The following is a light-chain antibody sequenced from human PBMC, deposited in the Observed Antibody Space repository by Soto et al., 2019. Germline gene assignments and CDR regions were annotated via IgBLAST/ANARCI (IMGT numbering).Light chain of an antibody. J-gene: IGKJ1*01. V-gene: IGKV3-15*01. CDR1: QSVSSN. CDR2: GAS. CDR3: HQYSRYPRT. Sequence: EIVMTQSPATLSVSPGERATLSCRASQSVSSNLAWYQQKPGQAPRLLIYGASTLQSGVPSRFSGSGSGTDFTLTISRLESEDFATYYCHQYSRYPRTFGQGTKVDI.